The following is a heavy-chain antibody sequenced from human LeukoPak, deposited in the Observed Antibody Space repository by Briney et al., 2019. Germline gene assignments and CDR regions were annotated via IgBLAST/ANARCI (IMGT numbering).Heavy chain of an antibody. CDR2: IYTSGST. Sequence: SETLSLTCTVSGGSISSYYWSWIRQPAGKGLEWIGRIYTSGSTNYNPSLKSRVTMSVDTSKNQFSLKLSSVTAADTAVYYCARGLSYYYDSSGYNRDAFDIWGQGTMVTVSS. V-gene: IGHV4-4*07. D-gene: IGHD3-22*01. CDR1: GGSISSYY. CDR3: ARGLSYYYDSSGYNRDAFDI. J-gene: IGHJ3*02.